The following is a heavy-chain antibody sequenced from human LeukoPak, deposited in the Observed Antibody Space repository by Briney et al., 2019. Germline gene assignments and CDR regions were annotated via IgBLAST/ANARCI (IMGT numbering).Heavy chain of an antibody. Sequence: PGGSLRLSCTVSGFTLSSYEMSWIRQAPGKGLEWVSSIDYSGGSSYYADSVKGRFTISRDDSKNTLYLQLNSLRAEDTAVYYCAKVGYCSSTSCYPRAYCYYYYYMDVWGKGTTVTISS. J-gene: IGHJ6*03. CDR3: AKVGYCSSTSCYPRAYCYYYYYMDV. CDR1: GFTLSSYE. V-gene: IGHV3-23*01. D-gene: IGHD2-2*01. CDR2: IDYSGGSS.